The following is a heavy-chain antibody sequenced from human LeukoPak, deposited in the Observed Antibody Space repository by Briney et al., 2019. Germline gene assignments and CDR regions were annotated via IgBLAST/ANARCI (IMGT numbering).Heavy chain of an antibody. Sequence: ASVKVSCKASGYTFTDHYMHWVRQAPGHGLEWMGWVNPNSGVTDSAQTFQGRVTLTRDTSISTAYLEVSRLTSDDTAAYYCARRRVDGYNYYFDFWGQGTLVTVSS. D-gene: IGHD5-24*01. CDR3: ARRRVDGYNYYFDF. V-gene: IGHV1-2*02. CDR1: GYTFTDHY. J-gene: IGHJ4*02. CDR2: VNPNSGVT.